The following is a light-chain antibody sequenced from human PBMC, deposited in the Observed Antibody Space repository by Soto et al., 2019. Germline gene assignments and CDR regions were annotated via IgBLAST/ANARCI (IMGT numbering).Light chain of an antibody. J-gene: IGKJ4*01. CDR2: DAS. V-gene: IGKV3D-20*01. CDR1: QRVSSRS. Sequence: PGERATLSCGASQRVSSRSLAWYQQKPGLAPRLLIFDASSRATGIPDRFSGSGSGTDFTLTISRLEPEDFAVYYCQQYDSSPLTFGGGTKVEIK. CDR3: QQYDSSPLT.